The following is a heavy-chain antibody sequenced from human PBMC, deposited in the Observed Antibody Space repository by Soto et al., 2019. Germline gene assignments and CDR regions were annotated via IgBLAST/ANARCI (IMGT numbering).Heavy chain of an antibody. J-gene: IGHJ1*01. CDR2: ISAYNGNT. CDR1: GYTFTDYG. V-gene: IGHV1-18*01. CDR3: XRGGXXXWXXEYFQH. Sequence: QVQLVQSGAEVKKPGASVKVSCEASGYTFTDYGVHWVRQAPGQXXXXMGWISAYNGNTNYAQKFQGRVTMTTDTXXXXXXXXXXXXXXXXXXXXXXXRGGXXXWXXEYFQHWGQGTLVTVSS. D-gene: IGHD3-16*01.